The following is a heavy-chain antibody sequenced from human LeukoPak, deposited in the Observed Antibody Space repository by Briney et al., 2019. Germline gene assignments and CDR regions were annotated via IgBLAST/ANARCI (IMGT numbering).Heavy chain of an antibody. D-gene: IGHD6-13*01. Sequence: PSETLSLTCTVSGGSISSYYWSWIRQPPGKGLEWIGYIYYSGSTNYNPSLKSRVTISVDTSKNQFSLKLSSVTAADTAVYYCARAVTSSSWPXNXFDPWGQGTLVTVSS. CDR1: GGSISSYY. CDR2: IYYSGST. J-gene: IGHJ5*02. CDR3: ARAVTSSSWPXNXFDP. V-gene: IGHV4-59*08.